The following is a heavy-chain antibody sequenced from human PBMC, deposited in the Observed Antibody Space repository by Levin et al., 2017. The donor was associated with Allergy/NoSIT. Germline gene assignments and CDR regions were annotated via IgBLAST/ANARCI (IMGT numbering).Heavy chain of an antibody. D-gene: IGHD3-10*01. Sequence: SSETLSLTCTVSGGSISGYYWTWIRQPPGKGLEWIGYIHYSGTTSYNPSLKSRVTISQDTSKNQFSLNLSSVTAADTAVYYCAKIRGSGTYHFDYWGQGTLVTVSS. V-gene: IGHV4-59*08. CDR3: AKIRGSGTYHFDY. CDR2: IHYSGTT. J-gene: IGHJ4*02. CDR1: GGSISGYY.